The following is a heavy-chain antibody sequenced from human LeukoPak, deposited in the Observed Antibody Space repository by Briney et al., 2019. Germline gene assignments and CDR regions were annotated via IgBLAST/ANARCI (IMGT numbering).Heavy chain of an antibody. CDR3: AKGGHFNFDY. V-gene: IGHV3-7*01. J-gene: IGHJ4*02. Sequence: GGSLRLSCAASGFTFSTYWMKWVRQAPGKGLEWVASIKEDGSDKYYVDSVKGRFSISRDNAKNSLYLQMNSLRTEDTAVYYCAKGGHFNFDYWSQGTLVTVSS. CDR2: IKEDGSDK. CDR1: GFTFSTYW. D-gene: IGHD5-12*01.